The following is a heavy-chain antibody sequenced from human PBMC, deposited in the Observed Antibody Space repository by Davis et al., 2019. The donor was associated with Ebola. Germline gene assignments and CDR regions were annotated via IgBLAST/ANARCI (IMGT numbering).Heavy chain of an antibody. Sequence: SVKVSCKASGDTFSSFGVSWVRQAPGQGLEWMGGIIPIFRSPNYAQKFQDRIRITADESTRTVYMELSSLKSEDTAVYYCARVRTGYYYDSSDSPSWFDPWGQGTLVTVSS. V-gene: IGHV1-69*13. J-gene: IGHJ5*02. CDR3: ARVRTGYYYDSSDSPSWFDP. CDR2: IIPIFRSP. D-gene: IGHD3-22*01. CDR1: GDTFSSFG.